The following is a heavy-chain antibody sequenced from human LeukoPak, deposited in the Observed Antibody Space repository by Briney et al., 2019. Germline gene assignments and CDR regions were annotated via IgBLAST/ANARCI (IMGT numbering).Heavy chain of an antibody. CDR3: AKSARGGYCTNGVCYSYY. J-gene: IGHJ4*02. D-gene: IGHD2-8*01. Sequence: GGSLRLSCAASGFTFSSYAMSWVRQAPGKGLEWVSAISGSGGSTYYADSVKGRFTISRDNSKNTLYLQMNSLRAEDTAVYYCAKSARGGYCTNGVCYSYYWGQRTLVTVSS. V-gene: IGHV3-23*01. CDR1: GFTFSSYA. CDR2: ISGSGGST.